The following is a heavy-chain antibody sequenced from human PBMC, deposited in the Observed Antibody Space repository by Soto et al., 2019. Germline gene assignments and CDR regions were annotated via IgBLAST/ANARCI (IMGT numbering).Heavy chain of an antibody. CDR3: AKGRLPPLRSIDY. V-gene: IGHV3-30*18. CDR2: ISYDGSNK. D-gene: IGHD2-2*01. J-gene: IGHJ4*02. Sequence: QVQLVESGGGVVQPGRSLRLSCAASGFTFSSYGMHWVRQAPGKGLEWVAVISYDGSNKYYADSVKGRFTISRDNSKNTLYLQMNSLRAEDTAVYYCAKGRLPPLRSIDYWGQGTLVTVSS. CDR1: GFTFSSYG.